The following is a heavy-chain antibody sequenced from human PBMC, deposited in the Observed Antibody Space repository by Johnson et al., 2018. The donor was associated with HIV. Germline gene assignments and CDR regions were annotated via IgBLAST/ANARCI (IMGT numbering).Heavy chain of an antibody. Sequence: VQLVESGGGFVQPGGSLRLSCAASGFTFSNAWMSWVRHAPGKGLEWVGRIKSKTDGGTTDYAAPVKGRFTISRDDSKNTLYLQMNSLKTEDTAVYYCTTFYCGGDCYAFDIWGQGTMVTVSS. CDR2: IKSKTDGGTT. CDR1: GFTFSNAW. V-gene: IGHV3-15*01. J-gene: IGHJ3*02. CDR3: TTFYCGGDCYAFDI. D-gene: IGHD2-21*01.